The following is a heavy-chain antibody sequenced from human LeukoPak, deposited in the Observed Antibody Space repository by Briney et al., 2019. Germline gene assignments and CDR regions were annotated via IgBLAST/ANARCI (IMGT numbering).Heavy chain of an antibody. J-gene: IGHJ6*02. CDR3: ARRDDTAMAGYYYYGMDV. V-gene: IGHV3-30-3*01. CDR1: GFSFRKYD. D-gene: IGHD5-18*01. Sequence: TGGSLRLSCAASGFSFRKYDMSWVRQAPGKGLEWVAVISYDGSNKYYADSVKGRFTISRGNSKNTLYLQMNSLRAEDTAVYYCARRDDTAMAGYYYYGMDVWGQGTTVTVSS. CDR2: ISYDGSNK.